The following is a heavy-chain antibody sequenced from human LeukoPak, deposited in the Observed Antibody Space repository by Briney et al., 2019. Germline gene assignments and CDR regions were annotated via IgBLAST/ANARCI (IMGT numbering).Heavy chain of an antibody. CDR3: ARVYGVYYYDSSGSWFDP. CDR2: LTGGGGGT. V-gene: IGHV3-23*01. CDR1: GFTFSTYA. D-gene: IGHD3-22*01. J-gene: IGHJ5*02. Sequence: GGSLRLSCAASGFTFSTYAMSWVRQAPGKGLEWVSGLTGGGGGTSYADSVKGRFTISRDNSKNTLYLQMNSLRAEDTAVYYCARVYGVYYYDSSGSWFDPWGQGTLVTVPS.